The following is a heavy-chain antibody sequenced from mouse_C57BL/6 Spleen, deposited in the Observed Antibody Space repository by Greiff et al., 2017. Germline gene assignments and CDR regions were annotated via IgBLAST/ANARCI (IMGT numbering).Heavy chain of an antibody. D-gene: IGHD1-1*01. CDR3: ARERAFYYGSSYSYFDY. V-gene: IGHV5-4*01. CDR1: GFTFSSYA. CDR2: ISDGGSYT. Sequence: DVKLVESGGGLVKPGGSLKLSCAASGFTFSSYAMSWVRQTPEKRLEWVATISDGGSYTYYPDNVKGRFTISRDNAKNNLYLQMSHLKSEDTAMYYCARERAFYYGSSYSYFDYWGQGTTLTVSS. J-gene: IGHJ2*01.